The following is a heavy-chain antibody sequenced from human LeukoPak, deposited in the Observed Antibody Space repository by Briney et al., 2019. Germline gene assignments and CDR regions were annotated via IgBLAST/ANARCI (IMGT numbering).Heavy chain of an antibody. D-gene: IGHD4/OR15-4a*01. V-gene: IGHV3-23*01. J-gene: IGHJ4*02. CDR2: ISGSDSKT. CDR1: GFTFTNYA. Sequence: GGSVRVSCAASGFTFTNYAMTWVRQAPGKGLEWVSSISGSDSKTYYADSVKGRFTISRDNAKNTVYLQMNSLRAEDTAIYYCAKDAANYPFFFDFWGQGTPVTVSS. CDR3: AKDAANYPFFFDF.